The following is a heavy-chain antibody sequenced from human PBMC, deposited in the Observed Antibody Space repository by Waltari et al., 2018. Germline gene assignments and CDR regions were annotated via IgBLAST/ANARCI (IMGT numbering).Heavy chain of an antibody. V-gene: IGHV3-13*01. CDR1: GFNFRGSD. CDR3: VRGIAVAGVGNFYGLDI. Sequence: VQLVESGGGSINPGGSLRPSCEAAGFNFRGSDMHGVRQSTGRSLEWVSGIGTGGDTNYLNSGRGRFTVSRENARDSLYLEMNRLRVEDTAVYYCVRGIAVAGVGNFYGLDIWGQGTTVTVSS. J-gene: IGHJ6*02. CDR2: IGTGGDT. D-gene: IGHD6-13*01.